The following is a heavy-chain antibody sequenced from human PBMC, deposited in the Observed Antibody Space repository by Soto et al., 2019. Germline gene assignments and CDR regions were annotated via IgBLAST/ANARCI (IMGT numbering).Heavy chain of an antibody. Sequence: GGSLRLSCAASGFTFSSYAMHWVRQAPGKGLEWVAVISYDGSNKYYADSVKGRFTISRDNSKNTLYLQMNSLRAEDTAVYYCARGGRWLQPLLDYWGQGTLVTVSS. J-gene: IGHJ4*02. D-gene: IGHD3-16*01. CDR3: ARGGRWLQPLLDY. CDR1: GFTFSSYA. V-gene: IGHV3-30-3*01. CDR2: ISYDGSNK.